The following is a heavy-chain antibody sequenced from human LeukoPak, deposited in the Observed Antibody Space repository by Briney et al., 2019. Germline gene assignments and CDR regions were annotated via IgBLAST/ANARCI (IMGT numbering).Heavy chain of an antibody. CDR2: IIPILGIA. Sequence: SVKVSCKASGGTFSSYAISWVRQAPGQGLEWMGRIIPILGIANYAQKFQGRVTITADKSTSTAYMELSSLRSEDTAVYCCARDREPDYDFWSGYHRSTFDYWGQGTLVTVSS. V-gene: IGHV1-69*04. J-gene: IGHJ4*02. CDR3: ARDREPDYDFWSGYHRSTFDY. D-gene: IGHD3-3*01. CDR1: GGTFSSYA.